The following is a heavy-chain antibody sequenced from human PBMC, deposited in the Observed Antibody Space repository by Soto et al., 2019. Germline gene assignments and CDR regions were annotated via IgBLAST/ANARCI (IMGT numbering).Heavy chain of an antibody. J-gene: IGHJ6*03. CDR2: IKHDGSER. CDR3: ARAPSTRDLWGYGVGERYYYYYMDV. Sequence: EVQLVESGGDLVQPGGSLRLSCAASGFMFSSYCMSWVRQAPGQGPEWVADIKHDGSERYYVDPVKGRFTISSDNANNSLYLQMDSLRAEETAVYYCARAPSTRDLWGYGVGERYYYYYMDVGGEGTTATVSS. CDR1: GFMFSSYC. V-gene: IGHV3-7*04. D-gene: IGHD3-16*01.